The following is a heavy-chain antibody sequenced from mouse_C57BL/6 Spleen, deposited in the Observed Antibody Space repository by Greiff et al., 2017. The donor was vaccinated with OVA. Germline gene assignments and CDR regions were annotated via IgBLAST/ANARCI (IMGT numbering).Heavy chain of an antibody. CDR2: IDPSDSYT. CDR1: GYTFNSYW. J-gene: IGHJ4*01. Sequence: QVQLQQPGAELVMPGASVKLSCKASGYTFNSYWMHWVKQRPGQGLEWIGEIDPSDSYTKYNQKFKGNSTWTVDKSSSTAYMQLSILTSDDSAVYYCAIRYGSSSYAMDYWGQGTSVTVSS. D-gene: IGHD1-1*01. CDR3: AIRYGSSSYAMDY. V-gene: IGHV1-69*01.